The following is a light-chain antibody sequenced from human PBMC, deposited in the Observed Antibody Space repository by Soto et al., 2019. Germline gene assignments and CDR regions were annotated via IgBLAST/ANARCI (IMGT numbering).Light chain of an antibody. CDR3: SSYTISSTLGV. CDR2: DVN. CDR1: ISDVGGYNY. Sequence: QSVLTQPASVSGSPGQSITISCTGSISDVGGYNYVSWYQQHPGKAPKLMIYDVNNRPSGVSNRFSASKSGITASLTFSGLQAEDEADYYCSSYTISSTLGVFVGGTKLTVL. V-gene: IGLV2-14*01. J-gene: IGLJ2*01.